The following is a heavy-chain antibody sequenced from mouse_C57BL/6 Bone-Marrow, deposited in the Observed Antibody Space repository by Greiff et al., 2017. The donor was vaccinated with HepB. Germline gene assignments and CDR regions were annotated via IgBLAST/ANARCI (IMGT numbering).Heavy chain of an antibody. CDR2: ISNGGGST. CDR1: GFTFSDYY. Sequence: EVQGVESGGGLVQPGGSLKLSCAASGFTFSDYYMYWVRQTPEKRLEWVAYISNGGGSTYYPDTVKGRFTISRDNAKNTLYLQMSRLKSEDTAMYYCARQGPPRGYFDVWGTGTTVTVSS. V-gene: IGHV5-12*01. CDR3: ARQGPPRGYFDV. J-gene: IGHJ1*03.